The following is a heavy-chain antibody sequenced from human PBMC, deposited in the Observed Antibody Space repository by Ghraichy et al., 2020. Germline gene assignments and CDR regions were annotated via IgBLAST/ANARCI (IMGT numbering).Heavy chain of an antibody. CDR2: MNPNSGNT. D-gene: IGHD4-11*01. Sequence: ASVKVSCKASGYTFTSYDINWVRQATGQGLEWMGWMNPNSGNTGYAQKFQGRVTMTRNTSISTAYMELSSLRSEDTAVYYCARVRIRVYYSPAYGMDVWGQGTTVTVSS. CDR3: ARVRIRVYYSPAYGMDV. J-gene: IGHJ6*02. CDR1: GYTFTSYD. V-gene: IGHV1-8*01.